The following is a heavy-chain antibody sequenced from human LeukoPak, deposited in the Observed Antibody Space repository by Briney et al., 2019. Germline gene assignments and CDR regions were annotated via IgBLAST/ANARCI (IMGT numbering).Heavy chain of an antibody. CDR3: AGHMTKYSGYDKRFDY. CDR2: IDPSDSYT. V-gene: IGHV5-10-1*01. D-gene: IGHD5-12*01. Sequence: GESLKISCKGSGYSFPSYWISWVRQMPGKGLQWMGKIDPSDSYTTYSPSFQGHVTISADESISTAYLQWSTLKASDTAMYYCAGHMTKYSGYDKRFDYWGQGTLVTVSS. CDR1: GYSFPSYW. J-gene: IGHJ4*02.